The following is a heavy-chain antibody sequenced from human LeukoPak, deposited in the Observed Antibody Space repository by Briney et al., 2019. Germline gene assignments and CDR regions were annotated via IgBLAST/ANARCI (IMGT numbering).Heavy chain of an antibody. Sequence: GCSLTLASPESGFTSSSYAIGWVRQAPGTGLGWVSGIRGSGTSTYHADSVKGRFTISRDNSKNTLYLQMNSLRAEDTAVYYCARDRVYASGSRYAFGSWGQGTMVAVSS. V-gene: IGHV3-23*01. CDR3: ARDRVYASGSRYAFGS. CDR1: GFTSSSYA. CDR2: IRGSGTST. J-gene: IGHJ3*02. D-gene: IGHD3-10*01.